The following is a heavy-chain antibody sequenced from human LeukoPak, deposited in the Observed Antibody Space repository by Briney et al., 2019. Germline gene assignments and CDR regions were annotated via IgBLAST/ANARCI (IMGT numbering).Heavy chain of an antibody. CDR1: GGSISSSSYY. V-gene: IGHV4-39*07. J-gene: IGHJ4*02. CDR2: IYYSGST. Sequence: SETLSLTCTVSGGSISSSSYYWGWIRQPPGKGLEWIGSIYYSGSTYYNPSLKSRVTISVDTSKNQFSLKLSSVTAADTAVYYCARDHDIVVFDYWGQGTLVTVSS. D-gene: IGHD2-15*01. CDR3: ARDHDIVVFDY.